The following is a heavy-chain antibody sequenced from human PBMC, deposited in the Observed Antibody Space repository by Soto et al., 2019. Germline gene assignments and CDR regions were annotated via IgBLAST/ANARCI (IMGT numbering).Heavy chain of an antibody. CDR2: IYSSGTT. CDR3: ARVNVVVVAATVELEYYFEY. CDR1: GFTVSSNY. Sequence: PGGSLRLSCAASGFTVSSNYMSLVRQAPVRGLEWVSTIYSSGTTYYADSVKGRFTISRDSSKNTLPLQMNSLRAEDTAVYYCARVNVVVVAATVELEYYFEYWGQGTLVTVSS. D-gene: IGHD2-15*01. V-gene: IGHV3-53*01. J-gene: IGHJ4*02.